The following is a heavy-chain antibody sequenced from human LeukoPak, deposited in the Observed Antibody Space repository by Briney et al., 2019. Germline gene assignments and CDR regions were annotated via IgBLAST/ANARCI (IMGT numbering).Heavy chain of an antibody. D-gene: IGHD3-3*01. CDR3: TTYYDFWSGYYMLHFDY. CDR1: GFTSTNTW. CDR2: IKSSSDGGTT. Sequence: GGSLRLSCAASGFTSTNTWMTWVRQAPGKGLEWVGRIKSSSDGGTTDYAAPVKGRFTISRDDSKNTLYLQMNSLKTEDTAVYYCTTYYDFWSGYYMLHFDYWGQGTLVTVSS. J-gene: IGHJ4*02. V-gene: IGHV3-15*01.